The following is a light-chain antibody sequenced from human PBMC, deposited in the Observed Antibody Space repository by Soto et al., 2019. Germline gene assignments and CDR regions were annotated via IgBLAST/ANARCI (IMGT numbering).Light chain of an antibody. CDR3: SSYTSSSTPWV. CDR1: SSDVGGYNY. V-gene: IGLV2-14*01. Sequence: QSALTQPASVSGSPGQSITISCTGTSSDVGGYNYVSWYQQHPGKAPKLMIYEVSNRPSGVYNRFSGSKSGNTASLTISGLQAEDEADYYCSSYTSSSTPWVFGGGTKVTVL. J-gene: IGLJ3*02. CDR2: EVS.